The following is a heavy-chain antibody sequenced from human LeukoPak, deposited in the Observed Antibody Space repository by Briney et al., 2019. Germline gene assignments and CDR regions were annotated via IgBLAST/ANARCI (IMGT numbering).Heavy chain of an antibody. CDR3: ARDSIPYDSDY. J-gene: IGHJ4*02. D-gene: IGHD5-12*01. Sequence: ASVKVTCKASGYTFTSYGISWVRLAPGQGLEWMGWISAYDGNTNYAQKLQGRVTMTTDTSTSTAYMELRSLRSDDTAVYYCARDSIPYDSDYWGRGTLVTVSS. V-gene: IGHV1-18*01. CDR2: ISAYDGNT. CDR1: GYTFTSYG.